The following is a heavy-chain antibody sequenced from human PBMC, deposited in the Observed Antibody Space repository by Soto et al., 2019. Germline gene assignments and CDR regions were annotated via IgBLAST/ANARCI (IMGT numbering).Heavy chain of an antibody. D-gene: IGHD1-20*01. J-gene: IGHJ4*01. CDR2: IYYSGST. V-gene: IGHV4-61*01. CDR3: ARNVYNWNHIDY. CDR1: VGSVSSGRYY. Sequence: SETLVITCTVSVGSVSSGRYYWCWIGQPPGKGLEWIWYIYYSGSTNYNPSLKSRVTISVDTSKNQLSLKLSSVTAAGTAVYYCARNVYNWNHIDYWGHGTLVTVSS.